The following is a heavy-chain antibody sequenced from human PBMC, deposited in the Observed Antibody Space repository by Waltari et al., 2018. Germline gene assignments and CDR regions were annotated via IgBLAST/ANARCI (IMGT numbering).Heavy chain of an antibody. D-gene: IGHD3-3*01. CDR1: GGSISSYY. J-gene: IGHJ3*02. V-gene: IGHV4-59*01. Sequence: QVQLQESGPGLVKPSETLSLTCTVSGGSISSYYWSWIRQPPGKGLEWIGYIYYSGSTNYNPSLKSRVTISVDTSKNQFSLKLSSVTAADTAVYYCARAGVTIFGVVINSDAFDIWGQGTMVTVSS. CDR2: IYYSGST. CDR3: ARAGVTIFGVVINSDAFDI.